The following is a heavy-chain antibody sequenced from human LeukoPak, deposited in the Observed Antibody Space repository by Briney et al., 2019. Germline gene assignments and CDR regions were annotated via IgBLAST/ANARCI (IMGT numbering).Heavy chain of an antibody. CDR2: INHSGST. CDR3: ARRIRQQLAGRWFDP. J-gene: IGHJ5*02. D-gene: IGHD6-13*01. Sequence: SETLSLTCAVYGGSFSGYYWSWIRQPPGKGLEWIGEINHSGSTNYNPSLKSRVTISVDTSKNQFSLKLSSVTAADTAVYYCARRIRQQLAGRWFDPWGQGTLVTVSS. CDR1: GGSFSGYY. V-gene: IGHV4-34*01.